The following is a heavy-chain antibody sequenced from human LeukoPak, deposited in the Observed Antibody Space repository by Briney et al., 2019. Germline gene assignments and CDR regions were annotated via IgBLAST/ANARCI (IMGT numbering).Heavy chain of an antibody. D-gene: IGHD5-12*01. CDR2: INHSGST. J-gene: IGHJ4*02. CDR3: AIPGYGAHPDY. CDR1: GGSFSGYY. V-gene: IGHV4-34*01. Sequence: PSETLSLTCAVYGGSFSGYYWSWIRQPPGKGLEWIGEINHSGSTNYNPSLKSRVTISVDTSKNQFSLKLSSVTAADTALYYCAIPGYGAHPDYWGQGTLVTVSS.